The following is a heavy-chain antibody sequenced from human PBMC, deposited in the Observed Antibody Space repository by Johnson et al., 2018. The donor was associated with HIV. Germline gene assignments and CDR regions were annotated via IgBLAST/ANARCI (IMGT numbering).Heavy chain of an antibody. D-gene: IGHD6-13*01. CDR3: ARVRTAAGFDAFDI. J-gene: IGHJ3*02. V-gene: IGHV3-7*03. CDR2: INQDGSQN. CDR1: GFTFSDSW. Sequence: VQLVESGGGLVQPGGSLRLSCAASGFTFSDSWMNWVRPAPGQGLEWVANINQDGSQNNYVDSVKSRFTISRDNAKNSLYLQMNSLRAEDTALYYCARVRTAAGFDAFDIWGQGTMVTVSS.